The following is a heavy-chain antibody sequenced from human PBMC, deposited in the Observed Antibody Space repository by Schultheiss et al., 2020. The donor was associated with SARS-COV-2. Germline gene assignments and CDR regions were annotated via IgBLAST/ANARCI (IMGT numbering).Heavy chain of an antibody. Sequence: ASVKVSCKASGYTFTGYYMHWVRQAPGQGLEWMGMINPSGGSTSYAQKFQGRVTMTRDTSTSTVYMELSGLRSEDTAVYYCARDRTSGGMDVWGQGTTVTVSS. J-gene: IGHJ6*02. CDR3: ARDRTSGGMDV. CDR2: INPSGGST. CDR1: GYTFTGYY. V-gene: IGHV1-46*01. D-gene: IGHD1-1*01.